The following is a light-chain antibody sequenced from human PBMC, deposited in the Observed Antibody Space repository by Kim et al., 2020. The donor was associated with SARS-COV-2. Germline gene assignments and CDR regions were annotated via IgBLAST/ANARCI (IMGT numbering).Light chain of an antibody. CDR2: GAS. CDR1: QDNGND. CDR3: LQHRTYPIT. V-gene: IGKV1-17*01. Sequence: ASVGDRVTITCRASQDNGNDLGWYQQSPGRAPKRLIYGASNLQSGVPSRFSGSGSETEFTLTISSLQPEDFATYFCLQHRTYPITFGQGTRLEIK. J-gene: IGKJ5*01.